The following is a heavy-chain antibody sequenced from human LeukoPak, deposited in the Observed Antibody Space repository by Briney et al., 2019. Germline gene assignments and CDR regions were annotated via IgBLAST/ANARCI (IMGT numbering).Heavy chain of an antibody. CDR1: GFAFRGYW. CDR3: ARDVS. D-gene: IGHD5/OR15-5a*01. Sequence: TGGSLRLSCAASGFAFRGYWMSWVRQAPGKGLEWVAAIKGDESEIYYVDSVKGRFTISRDNTKNSLYLQMNNLRAEDTAVFYCARDVSWGQGTLVTVSS. J-gene: IGHJ5*02. V-gene: IGHV3-7*04. CDR2: IKGDESEI.